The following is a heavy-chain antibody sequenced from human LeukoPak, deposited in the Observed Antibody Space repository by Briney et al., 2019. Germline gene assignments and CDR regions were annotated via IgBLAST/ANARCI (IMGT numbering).Heavy chain of an antibody. Sequence: SETLSLTCTVSGGSISSYYWTWIRQPPGKGLEWIGDIYITGSTNYNPYLKRRVTISVDTSKSQFSLRLSSVTAADTAVYYCARVRIGETSYDASDVWGLGTMVTVSS. CDR1: GGSISSYY. CDR2: IYITGST. CDR3: ARVRIGETSYDASDV. D-gene: IGHD1-26*01. V-gene: IGHV4-59*13. J-gene: IGHJ3*01.